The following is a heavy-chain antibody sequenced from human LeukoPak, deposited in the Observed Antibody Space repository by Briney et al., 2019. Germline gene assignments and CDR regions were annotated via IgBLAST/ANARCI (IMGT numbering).Heavy chain of an antibody. J-gene: IGHJ5*02. CDR2: INTDGSSS. Sequence: GGSLRLSCAASGFTFSSYWMHWVRQAPGKGLMWVSRINTDGSSSSYADSVKGRFTISRDNAKNTLSLQMNSLRAEDTAVYYCARDSYGSGYLRFRFDPWGQGTLVTVSS. D-gene: IGHD3-22*01. CDR1: GFTFSSYW. CDR3: ARDSYGSGYLRFRFDP. V-gene: IGHV3-74*01.